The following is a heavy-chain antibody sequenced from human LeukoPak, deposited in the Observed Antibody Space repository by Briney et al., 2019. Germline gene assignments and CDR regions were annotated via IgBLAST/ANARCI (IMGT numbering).Heavy chain of an antibody. J-gene: IGHJ4*02. CDR3: ARGIRNRLYSDS. CDR2: MNPDSGNT. D-gene: IGHD1-14*01. Sequence: GASVQVSCKASRYTFTAYDVTWVRQATGQGLEWMGWMNPDSGNTGFAPNFRGRVTLTSDTSINTAYMELSSLRSEDTAVYYCARGIRNRLYSDSWGQGILITVSS. V-gene: IGHV1-8*01. CDR1: RYTFTAYD.